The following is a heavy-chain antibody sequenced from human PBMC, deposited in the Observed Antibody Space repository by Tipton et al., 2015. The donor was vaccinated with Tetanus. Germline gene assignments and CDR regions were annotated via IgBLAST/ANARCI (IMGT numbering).Heavy chain of an antibody. D-gene: IGHD3-22*01. CDR3: ARGVTMIVVVNYFDY. J-gene: IGHJ4*02. V-gene: IGHV4-34*01. CDR1: GGSFSGYD. CDR2: INHSGST. Sequence: LSLTCAVYGGSFSGYDWNWIRQPPGKGLEWIGEINHSGSTKYNPSLKSRVTISVDTSGNLFSLKLSSVTAADTAVYYCARGVTMIVVVNYFDYWGQGILVTVSS.